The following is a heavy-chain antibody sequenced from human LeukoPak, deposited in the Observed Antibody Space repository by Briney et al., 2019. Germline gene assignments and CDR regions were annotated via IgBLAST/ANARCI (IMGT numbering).Heavy chain of an antibody. Sequence: ASVKVSCKASGYTFTGYYIYWVRQAPGQGLEWMGRINPNTGTTNYAQKFQGRVSVTTDTSISTAYMELTRLTYDATAVYLCVRGGEGGSWSYFDYWGQGTLVTVSS. J-gene: IGHJ4*02. V-gene: IGHV1-2*06. CDR1: GYTFTGYY. CDR2: INPNTGTT. D-gene: IGHD2-21*01. CDR3: VRGGEGGSWSYFDY.